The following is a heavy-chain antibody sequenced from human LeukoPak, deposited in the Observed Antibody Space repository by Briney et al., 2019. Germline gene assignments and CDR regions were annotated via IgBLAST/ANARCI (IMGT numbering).Heavy chain of an antibody. D-gene: IGHD3-22*01. V-gene: IGHV3-23*01. CDR2: ISGSGGST. CDR3: ARAVYYYDSSGYYSAPFDY. Sequence: GGSLRLSCAASGFTFSSYGMSWVRQAPGKGLEWVSAISGSGGSTYYADSVKGRFTISRDNSKNTLYLQMNSLRAEDTAVYYCARAVYYYDSSGYYSAPFDYWGQGTLVTVSS. CDR1: GFTFSSYG. J-gene: IGHJ4*02.